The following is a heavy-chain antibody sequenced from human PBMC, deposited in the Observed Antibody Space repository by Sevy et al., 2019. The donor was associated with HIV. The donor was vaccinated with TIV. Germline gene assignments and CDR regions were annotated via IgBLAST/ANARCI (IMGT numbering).Heavy chain of an antibody. CDR2: IKSKTDGGTT. V-gene: IGHV3-15*01. CDR3: TTKTRYSSGWYYFDY. Sequence: GGSLRLSCAASGFTFSNAWMSWVHQAPGKGLEWVGRIKSKTDGGTTDYAAPVKGRFTISRDDSKNTLYLQMNSLKTEDTAVYYCTTKTRYSSGWYYFDYWGQGTLVTVSS. J-gene: IGHJ4*02. D-gene: IGHD6-19*01. CDR1: GFTFSNAW.